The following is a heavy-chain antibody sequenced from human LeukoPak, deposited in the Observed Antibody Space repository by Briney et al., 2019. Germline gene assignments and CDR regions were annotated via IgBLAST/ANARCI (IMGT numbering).Heavy chain of an antibody. Sequence: ASVKVSCKASGYTFTDYFMNWVRQAPGQGLEWMGWINPKSGGTVYAQKFQGRVTMTRDTSSSTAYMELSRLRFDDTVVYYCARGPRITIFGVVMANDAFDIWGQGTMVAVSS. V-gene: IGHV1-2*02. D-gene: IGHD3-3*01. CDR1: GYTFTDYF. CDR2: INPKSGGT. CDR3: ARGPRITIFGVVMANDAFDI. J-gene: IGHJ3*02.